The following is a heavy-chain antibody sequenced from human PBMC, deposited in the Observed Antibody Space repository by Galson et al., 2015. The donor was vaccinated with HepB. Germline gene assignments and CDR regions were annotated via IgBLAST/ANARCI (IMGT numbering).Heavy chain of an antibody. V-gene: IGHV3-7*01. Sequence: SLRLSCAASGFTFSSYWMSWVRQAPGKGLEWVANIKQDGSEKYYVDSVKGRFTISRDNAKNSLYLQMNSLRAEDAAVYYCARDYYDSSGYWNWFDPWGQGTLVTVSS. CDR1: GFTFSSYW. CDR2: IKQDGSEK. CDR3: ARDYYDSSGYWNWFDP. J-gene: IGHJ5*02. D-gene: IGHD3-22*01.